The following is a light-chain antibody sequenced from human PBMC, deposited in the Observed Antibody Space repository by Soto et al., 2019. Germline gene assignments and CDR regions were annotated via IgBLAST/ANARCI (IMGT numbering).Light chain of an antibody. CDR3: CSYAGSSTYV. Sequence: QSALTQPASVSGSPGQSIAISCTGTSRDVGSYNLVSWYQQHPGKAPKVMIYEGSKRPSGVSDRFSGSKSGNTASLTISGLQADDEADYDCCSYAGSSTYVFGTGTKLTVL. V-gene: IGLV2-23*01. CDR2: EGS. CDR1: SRDVGSYNL. J-gene: IGLJ1*01.